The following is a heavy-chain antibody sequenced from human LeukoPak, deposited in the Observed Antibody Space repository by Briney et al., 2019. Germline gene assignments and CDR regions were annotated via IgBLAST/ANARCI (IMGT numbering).Heavy chain of an antibody. CDR2: IIPIFGTA. J-gene: IGHJ4*02. V-gene: IGHV1-69*13. Sequence: VRVSFEDSGGTFSIYDISRGRQAPGQGGGWVGGIIPIFGTANYAQKFQGRVTITADESTSTAYMELSSLSSEDTAVYYCARDLSGSYSGGYFDYWGQGTLVTVSS. D-gene: IGHD3-10*01. CDR3: ARDLSGSYSGGYFDY. CDR1: GGTFSIYD.